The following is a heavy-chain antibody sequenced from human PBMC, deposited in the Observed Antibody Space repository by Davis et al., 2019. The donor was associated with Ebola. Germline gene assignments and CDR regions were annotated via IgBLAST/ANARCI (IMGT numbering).Heavy chain of an antibody. CDR3: ARVAGSYGSGSFYYAY. Sequence: PGGSLRLSCAASGFTFSTYTMNWVRPAPGTALGWVSSISSSSTYISYADSVKGRFTISRDNAKKSLYLQMNSLRVEDTAVYYCARVAGSYGSGSFYYAYWGQGTLVTVSS. CDR1: GFTFSTYT. CDR2: ISSSSTYI. J-gene: IGHJ4*02. D-gene: IGHD3-10*01. V-gene: IGHV3-21*01.